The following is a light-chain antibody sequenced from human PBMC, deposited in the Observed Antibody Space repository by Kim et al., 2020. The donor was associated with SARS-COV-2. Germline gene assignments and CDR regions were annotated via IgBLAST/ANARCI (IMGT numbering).Light chain of an antibody. J-gene: IGKJ2*01. Sequence: DFQMTQSPSSLSASVGDRVTITCRTSQTIAGFLNWYQQKPGKAPKLLIYAASTLQSGVPSRFSGSGSGTDFILTIRSLQPEDFATYYCQQSYSIPYTFGQGTKLEI. CDR3: QQSYSIPYT. CDR1: QTIAGF. V-gene: IGKV1-39*01. CDR2: AAS.